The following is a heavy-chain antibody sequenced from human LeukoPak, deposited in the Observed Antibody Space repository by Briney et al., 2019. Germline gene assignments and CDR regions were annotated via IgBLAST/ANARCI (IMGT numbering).Heavy chain of an antibody. J-gene: IGHJ4*02. CDR3: ARRSYYDSSGYYFEGTYFDY. V-gene: IGHV4-59*08. Sequence: SDTLSLTCTVSGGSLSGHFWSWIRQPPGKGLEWIGYIYYSGSTNYNPSLKSRVTISVDTSKNQFSLKLSSVTAADTAVYYCARRSYYDSSGYYFEGTYFDYWGQGNLVTVSS. CDR2: IYYSGST. D-gene: IGHD3-22*01. CDR1: GGSLSGHF.